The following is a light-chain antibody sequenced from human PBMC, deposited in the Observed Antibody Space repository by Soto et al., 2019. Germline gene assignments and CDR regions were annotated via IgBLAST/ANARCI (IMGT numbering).Light chain of an antibody. CDR1: QSLLYTSNNKNY. CDR3: QQYTKWPRT. V-gene: IGKV4-1*01. Sequence: DSVLTPSPESLSVSLGAGATINCNSRQSLLYTSNNKNYLAWYQQKPGQPPKLLIVWASTRASGVPDRFSSSGSGTDFTLSIVSLPAEEVAVYDCQQYTKWPRTVGHLTRLE. J-gene: IGKJ5*01. CDR2: WAS.